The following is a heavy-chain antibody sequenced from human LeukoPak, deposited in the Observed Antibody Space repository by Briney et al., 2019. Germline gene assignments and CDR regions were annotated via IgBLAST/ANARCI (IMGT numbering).Heavy chain of an antibody. CDR3: AKVGKAARIIGTTSRYYYYYMDV. D-gene: IGHD1-20*01. J-gene: IGHJ6*03. CDR1: GFTFSSYG. Sequence: GGSLRLSCAASGFTFSSYGMNWVRQAPGKGLEWVSTISGSGTSTYYADSVKGRFTISRDNSKNTLYLQMNSLRAEDTAVYYCAKVGKAARIIGTTSRYYYYYMDVWGKGTMVTISS. V-gene: IGHV3-23*01. CDR2: ISGSGTST.